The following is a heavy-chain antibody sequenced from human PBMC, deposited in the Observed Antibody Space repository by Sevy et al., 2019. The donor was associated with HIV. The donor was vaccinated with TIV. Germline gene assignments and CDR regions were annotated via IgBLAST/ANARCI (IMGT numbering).Heavy chain of an antibody. D-gene: IGHD1-26*01. Sequence: ASVKVSCKASGYTFSSYGVTWVRQAPGQGLEWMGWISNYNSNRKSAQKFQDRVTMTTDTSTSTAYMELRSLRKDGTAVYYCARVVPQWELNFDYWGQGTLVTVSS. J-gene: IGHJ4*02. CDR1: GYTFSSYG. CDR3: ARVVPQWELNFDY. CDR2: ISNYNSNR. V-gene: IGHV1-18*01.